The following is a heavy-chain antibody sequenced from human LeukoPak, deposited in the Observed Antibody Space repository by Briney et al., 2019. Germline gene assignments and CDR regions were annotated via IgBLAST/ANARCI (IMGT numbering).Heavy chain of an antibody. CDR2: IYHSGST. J-gene: IGHJ4*02. CDR3: ARGPCKDYYDSSGCLLDY. V-gene: IGHV4-4*02. D-gene: IGHD3-22*01. CDR1: GGSISSSNW. Sequence: SETLSLTCAVSGGSISSSNWWSWVRQPPGKGLEWIGEIYHSGSTNYNPSLKSRVTISVDKSKNQFSLKLSSVTAADTAVYYCARGPCKDYYDSSGCLLDYWGQGTLVTVSS.